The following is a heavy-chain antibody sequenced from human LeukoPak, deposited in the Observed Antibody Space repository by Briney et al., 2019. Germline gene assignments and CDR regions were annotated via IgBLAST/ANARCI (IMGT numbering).Heavy chain of an antibody. Sequence: SQTLSLTCAISGDSVSSNSAAWNWIRQSPSRGLEWLGRTYYRSKWYNDYAVSVKSRITINPDTSKNQFSLQLNSVTPEDTAVYYCARDGGLYSSGRNNWFDPWGQGTLVTVSS. CDR2: TYYRSKWYN. V-gene: IGHV6-1*01. J-gene: IGHJ5*02. CDR3: ARDGGLYSSGRNNWFDP. CDR1: GDSVSSNSAA. D-gene: IGHD6-19*01.